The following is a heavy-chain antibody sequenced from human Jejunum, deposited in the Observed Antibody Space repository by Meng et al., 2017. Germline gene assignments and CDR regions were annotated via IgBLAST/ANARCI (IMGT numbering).Heavy chain of an antibody. CDR2: IFHSGIT. CDR1: GASITNNNW. D-gene: IGHD2-8*01. J-gene: IGHJ5*02. V-gene: IGHV4-4*02. Sequence: SETLSLTCAVSGASITNNNWWIWVRQSPGKGLEWIGEIFHSGITNYNPSLRNRVTISVDKSKNQFSLNLTSVTAADTAIYYCARARISNPWGQGTLVTVSS. CDR3: ARARISNP.